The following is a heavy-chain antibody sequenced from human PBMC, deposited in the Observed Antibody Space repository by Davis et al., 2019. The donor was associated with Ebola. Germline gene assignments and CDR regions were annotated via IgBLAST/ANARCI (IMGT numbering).Heavy chain of an antibody. CDR3: ATDSLSSGYYQAGYWFDP. V-gene: IGHV1-24*01. CDR2: FDPEDGET. Sequence: ASVKVSCKVSGYTLTELSMHWVRQAPGKGLEWMGGFDPEDGETIYAQKFQGRVTMTEDTSTDTAYMELSSLRSEDTAVYYCATDSLSSGYYQAGYWFDPWGQGTLVTVSS. D-gene: IGHD3-22*01. CDR1: GYTLTELS. J-gene: IGHJ5*02.